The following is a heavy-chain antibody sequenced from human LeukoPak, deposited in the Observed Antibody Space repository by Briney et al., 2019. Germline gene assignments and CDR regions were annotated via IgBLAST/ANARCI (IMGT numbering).Heavy chain of an antibody. D-gene: IGHD6-19*01. Sequence: GESLKISCKGSGYSFTSYWISWVRQMPGKGLEWMGRIDPSDSYTNYSPSFRGHVIISADKSISTAYLQWSSLKASDTAMYYCAIPLTLYSSGWYGYWGQGTLVTVSS. J-gene: IGHJ4*02. CDR1: GYSFTSYW. V-gene: IGHV5-10-1*01. CDR3: AIPLTLYSSGWYGY. CDR2: IDPSDSYT.